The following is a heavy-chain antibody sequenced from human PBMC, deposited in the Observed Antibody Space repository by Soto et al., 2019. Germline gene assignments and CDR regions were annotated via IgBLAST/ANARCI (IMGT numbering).Heavy chain of an antibody. D-gene: IGHD3-9*01. CDR1: GFTFSSYG. CDR2: IWYDGSNK. CDR3: AAGRYFDWLPLDY. J-gene: IGHJ4*02. Sequence: QVHLVESGGGVVQPGRSLRLSCAASGFTFSSYGMHWVRQAPGKGLEWVAVIWYDGSNKYYADSVKGRFTISRDNSKNTLYLQMNSLRAEDTAVYYCAAGRYFDWLPLDYWGQGTLVTVSS. V-gene: IGHV3-33*01.